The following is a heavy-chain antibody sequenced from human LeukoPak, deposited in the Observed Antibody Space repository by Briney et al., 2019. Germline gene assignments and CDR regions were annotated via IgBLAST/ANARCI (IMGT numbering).Heavy chain of an antibody. V-gene: IGHV1-46*01. CDR1: GYTFTSYY. Sequence: GASVKVSCKASGYTFTSYYMHWVRQAPGQGLEWMGIINPSGGSTSYAQKFQGRVTMTRDMPTCTVYMELSSLRSEDTAVYYCARRPYYDSSGYYSLYFDYWGQGTLVTVSS. CDR3: ARRPYYDSSGYYSLYFDY. CDR2: INPSGGST. J-gene: IGHJ4*02. D-gene: IGHD3-22*01.